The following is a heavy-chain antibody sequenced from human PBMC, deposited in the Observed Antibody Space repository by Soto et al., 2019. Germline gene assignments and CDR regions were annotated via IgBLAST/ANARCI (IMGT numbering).Heavy chain of an antibody. V-gene: IGHV3-66*01. J-gene: IGHJ6*04. CDR3: ARDDVLCDGGRCYGVPLGV. CDR2: SQSGGPT. D-gene: IGHD2-15*01. Sequence: EVHLVESGGGLVQPGGSLRLSCAASGFTVSSKYMSWVRQAPGKGLEWVSLSQSGGPTYYADSVKGRFTISRDTSENTLHLQMDSLRAEDTAVYYWARDDVLCDGGRCYGVPLGVWGKGTTVTVSS. CDR1: GFTVSSKY.